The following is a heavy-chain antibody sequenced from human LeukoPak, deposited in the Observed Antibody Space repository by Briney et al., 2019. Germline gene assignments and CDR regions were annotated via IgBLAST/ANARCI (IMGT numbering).Heavy chain of an antibody. V-gene: IGHV3-64*01. CDR3: ARSSVGSEYFHTAN. D-gene: IGHD2/OR15-2a*01. Sequence: PGGSLRLSCAASGVAFSRYTMHWVRQAPGKGLEYVSGISTQGAGTYYANSVKGRFTISRDNSNNTLYLQMDSLRAEDMAVYYCARSSVGSEYFHTANWGQGTLVTVSS. J-gene: IGHJ4*02. CDR1: GVAFSRYT. CDR2: ISTQGAGT.